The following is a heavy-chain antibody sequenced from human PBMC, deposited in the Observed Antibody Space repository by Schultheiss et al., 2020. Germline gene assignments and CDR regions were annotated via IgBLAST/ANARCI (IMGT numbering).Heavy chain of an antibody. Sequence: SETQSLTCAVYGGSFSGYYWSWIRQPPGKGLEWIGEINHSGSTNYNPSLKSRVTISVDTSKNQFSLKLSSVTAADTAVYYCARVRPGWGQHLRYYDYYMDVWGKGTTVTVAS. V-gene: IGHV4-34*01. J-gene: IGHJ6*03. CDR2: INHSGST. CDR3: ARVRPGWGQHLRYYDYYMDV. CDR1: GGSFSGYY. D-gene: IGHD3-16*01.